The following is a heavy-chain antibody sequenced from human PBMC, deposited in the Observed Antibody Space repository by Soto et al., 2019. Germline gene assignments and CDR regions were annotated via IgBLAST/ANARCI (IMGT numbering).Heavy chain of an antibody. CDR2: INPSGGST. Sequence: ASVKVSCKASGCTFTSYYMHWVRQAPGQGLEWMGIINPSGGSTSYAQKFQGRVTMTRDTSTSTVYMELSSLRSEDTAVYYCARSVYCSSTSCQKSNYYFDYWGQGTLVTV. CDR3: ARSVYCSSTSCQKSNYYFDY. CDR1: GCTFTSYY. V-gene: IGHV1-46*01. J-gene: IGHJ4*02. D-gene: IGHD2-2*01.